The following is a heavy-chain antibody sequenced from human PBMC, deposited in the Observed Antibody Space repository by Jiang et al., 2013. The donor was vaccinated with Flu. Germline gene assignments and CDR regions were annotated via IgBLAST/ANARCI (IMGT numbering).Heavy chain of an antibody. D-gene: IGHD2-2*01. CDR3: ARAAELTLVPAAISRENLFDY. J-gene: IGHJ4*02. V-gene: IGHV1-2*04. Sequence: GQGLEWMGWINPNSGGTNYAQKFQGWVTMTRDTSISTAYMELSRLRSDDTAVYYCARAAELTLVPAAISRENLFDYWGQGTLVTVSS. CDR2: INPNSGGT.